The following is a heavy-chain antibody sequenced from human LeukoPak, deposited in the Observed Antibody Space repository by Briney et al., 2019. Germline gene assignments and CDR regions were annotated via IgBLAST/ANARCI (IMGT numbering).Heavy chain of an antibody. CDR1: GFTLSSYG. V-gene: IGHV3-30*02. CDR3: AKDPYGGTYPSYFDY. Sequence: GGSLSLSCAASGFTLSSYGMNWVRQARGKGLDWVAFLRYDGSTAFYEDSVKGRFTISRDSSKNTLYLQRNSLTPADTAIYYCAKDPYGGTYPSYFDYWGQGTLVTVSS. D-gene: IGHD1-26*01. CDR2: LRYDGSTA. J-gene: IGHJ4*02.